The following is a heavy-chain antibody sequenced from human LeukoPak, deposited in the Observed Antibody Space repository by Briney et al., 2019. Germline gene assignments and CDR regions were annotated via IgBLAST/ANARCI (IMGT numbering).Heavy chain of an antibody. D-gene: IGHD3-22*01. CDR2: ISGSGGST. V-gene: IGHV3-23*01. J-gene: IGHJ4*02. CDR3: AKARSKYYYDSSGYYLDY. CDR1: GFTFSSYA. Sequence: GGSLGLSCAASGFTFSSYAMSWVRQAPGKGLEWVSAISGSGGSTYYADSVKGRFTISRDNSKNTLYLQMNSLRAEDTAVYYCAKARSKYYYDSSGYYLDYWGQGTLVTVSS.